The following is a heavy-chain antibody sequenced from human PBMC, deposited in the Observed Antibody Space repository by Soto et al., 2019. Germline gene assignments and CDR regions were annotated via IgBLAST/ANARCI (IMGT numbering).Heavy chain of an antibody. V-gene: IGHV4-4*02. J-gene: IGHJ6*02. CDR2: IYHSGST. CDR3: ARGPLSSGYPYYYYGMDV. CDR1: GGSISTTNW. Sequence: SETLSLTCAVSGGSISTTNWWSWVRQPPGRGLEWIGEIYHSGSTDYNPSLKSRVAISVDKSKNQFSLRLSSVTAAGAAVYYCARGPLSSGYPYYYYGMDVWGRGTTVTVYS. D-gene: IGHD3-22*01.